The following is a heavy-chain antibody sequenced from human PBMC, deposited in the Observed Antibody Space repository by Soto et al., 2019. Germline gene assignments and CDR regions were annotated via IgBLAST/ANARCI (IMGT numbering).Heavy chain of an antibody. CDR1: GYTFTSYA. D-gene: IGHD3-9*01. Sequence: ASVKVSCKASGYTFTSYAMHWVRQAPGQRLEWMGWINAGNGNTKYSQKFQGRVTITRETSASTAYMELSSLRSEDTAVYYCATPVIEYSDILSGQCQRGWFDPCGQGTLVTVSS. CDR3: ATPVIEYSDILSGQCQRGWFDP. CDR2: INAGNGNT. V-gene: IGHV1-3*01. J-gene: IGHJ5*02.